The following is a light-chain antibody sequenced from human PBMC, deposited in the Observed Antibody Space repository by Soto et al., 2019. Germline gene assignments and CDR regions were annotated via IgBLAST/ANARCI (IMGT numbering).Light chain of an antibody. CDR3: QQYNNSSLT. CDR2: GAS. CDR1: QSISSN. Sequence: ETVMTQSPATLSVSPGERATLSCRASQSISSNLAWYQQKPGQAPRLLIYGASTRATGIPATFTGGGSGTEITLTISSLQSEDFAVYYCQQYNNSSLTFGGGTKVEIK. V-gene: IGKV3-15*01. J-gene: IGKJ4*01.